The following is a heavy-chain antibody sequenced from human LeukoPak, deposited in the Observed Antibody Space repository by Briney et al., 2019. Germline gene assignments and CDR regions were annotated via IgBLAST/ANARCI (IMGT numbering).Heavy chain of an antibody. CDR1: GYTFTTYP. V-gene: IGHV7-4-1*02. CDR2: IDTNTGSP. Sequence: ASVKVSCKASGYTFTTYPINWVRQAPGQGLEWMGWIDTNTGSPKYAQGLTGRVVFSLDTSVSTAFLQITSLKAEDPALYYCVRGIDTTGYFNYWGQGTLVTVSS. J-gene: IGHJ4*02. D-gene: IGHD3-22*01. CDR3: VRGIDTTGYFNY.